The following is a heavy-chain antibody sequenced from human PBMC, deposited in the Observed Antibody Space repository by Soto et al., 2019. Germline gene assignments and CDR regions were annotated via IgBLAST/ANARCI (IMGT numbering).Heavy chain of an antibody. V-gene: IGHV4-59*08. J-gene: IGHJ6*03. CDR2: IYYSGST. CDR3: ARLGDYYYYYMDV. Sequence: PSETLSLTCTVSGGSISSYYWSWIRQPPGKGLEWIGYIYYSGSTNYNPSLKSRVTISVDTSKNQFSLKLSSVTAADTAVYYCARLGDYYYYYMDVWVKGATVTVSS. CDR1: GGSISSYY.